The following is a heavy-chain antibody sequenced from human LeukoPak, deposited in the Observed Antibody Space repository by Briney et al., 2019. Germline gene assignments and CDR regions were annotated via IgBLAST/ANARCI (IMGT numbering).Heavy chain of an antibody. CDR2: IYHSGST. CDR1: GGSISSGGYS. V-gene: IGHV4-30-2*01. Sequence: PSQTLSLTCAVSGGSISSGGYSWSWIRQPPGKGLEWIGYIYHSGSTYYNPSLKSRVTISVDTSKNQFSLKLSSVTAADTAVYYCARDGVAGIPPFDYWGQGTLVTVSS. D-gene: IGHD6-19*01. CDR3: ARDGVAGIPPFDY. J-gene: IGHJ4*02.